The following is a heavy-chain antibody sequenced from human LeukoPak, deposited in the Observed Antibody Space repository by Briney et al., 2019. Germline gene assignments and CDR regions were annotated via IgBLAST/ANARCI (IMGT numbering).Heavy chain of an antibody. D-gene: IGHD3-22*01. CDR3: ATYYYDTRGYYFFDY. CDR1: GYTFTSYG. V-gene: IGHV1-18*01. J-gene: IGHJ4*02. Sequence: ASVKVSCKASGYTFTSYGISWVRQARGQGLEWMGWISAYNGNTNYAQKLRGRVTMTTDTSTSTAYMELRSLRSDDTAVYYCATYYYDTRGYYFFDYWGQGTLVTVSS. CDR2: ISAYNGNT.